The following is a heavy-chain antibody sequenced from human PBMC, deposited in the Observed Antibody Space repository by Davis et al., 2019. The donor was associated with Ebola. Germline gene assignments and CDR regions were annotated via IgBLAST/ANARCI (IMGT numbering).Heavy chain of an antibody. CDR3: ATGETVVVVADYYYYYGMDV. Sequence: SETLSLTCAVYGGSFSGYYWSWIRQPPGKGLEWIGEINHSGSTNYNPSLKSRVTISVDTSKNQFSLKLSSVTAADTAVYYCATGETVVVVADYYYYYGMDVWGQGTTVTVSS. D-gene: IGHD2-15*01. CDR1: GGSFSGYY. J-gene: IGHJ6*02. V-gene: IGHV4-34*01. CDR2: INHSGST.